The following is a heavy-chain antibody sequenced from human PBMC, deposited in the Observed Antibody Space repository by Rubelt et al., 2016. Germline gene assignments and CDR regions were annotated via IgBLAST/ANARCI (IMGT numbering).Heavy chain of an antibody. CDR1: GFTFSSYA. Sequence: QLVESGGGVVQPGKSLRLSCAASGFTFSSYAMHWVRQAPGKGLEWVAVISYDGSKKNYADSVKGRFTISRDNSKNTLYLQMNSLKTEDTAVYYCATEVLKWLLGSDYWGQGTLVTVSS. D-gene: IGHD3-3*01. J-gene: IGHJ4*02. V-gene: IGHV3-30-3*01. CDR2: ISYDGSKK. CDR3: ATEVLKWLLGSDY.